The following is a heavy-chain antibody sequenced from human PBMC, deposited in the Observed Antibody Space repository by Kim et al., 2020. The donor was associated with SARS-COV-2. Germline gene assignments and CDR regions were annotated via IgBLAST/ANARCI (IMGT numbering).Heavy chain of an antibody. J-gene: IGHJ4*02. CDR3: ARLNVVTMRFRPRFHFDS. V-gene: IGHV4-39*01. Sequence: LKSRVTISVDTSKNQFSLKLSSVTAADTAVYYCARLNVVTMRFRPRFHFDSWGQGTLVTVSS. D-gene: IGHD4-17*01.